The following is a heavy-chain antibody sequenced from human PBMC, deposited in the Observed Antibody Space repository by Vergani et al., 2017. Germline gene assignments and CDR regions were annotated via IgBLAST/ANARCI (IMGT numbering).Heavy chain of an antibody. CDR2: IYYSVST. CDR1: GGSISSSSYY. D-gene: IGHD3-3*01. J-gene: IGHJ6*02. Sequence: QLQLQESGPGLVKPSETLSLTCTVSGGSISSSSYYWGWIRQPPGKGLEWIGSIYYSVSTYYNPSLKSRVTISVDTSKNQFFLKLSSVTAADTAVYYCARGAGSYYDFWSGYQYYYGMDVWGQGTTVTVSS. V-gene: IGHV4-39*01. CDR3: ARGAGSYYDFWSGYQYYYGMDV.